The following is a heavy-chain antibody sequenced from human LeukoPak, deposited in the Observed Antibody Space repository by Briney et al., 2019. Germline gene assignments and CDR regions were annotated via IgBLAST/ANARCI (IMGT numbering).Heavy chain of an antibody. Sequence: PGRSLRLSCAASGFTFSSYGMHWVRQAPGKGLEWVAVISYDGSNKYYADSVKGRFTISRDNSKNTLYLQMNSLRAEDTAVYYCANGVEQQLVGGYYFDYWGQGTLVTVSS. V-gene: IGHV3-30*18. CDR1: GFTFSSYG. J-gene: IGHJ4*02. CDR3: ANGVEQQLVGGYYFDY. D-gene: IGHD6-13*01. CDR2: ISYDGSNK.